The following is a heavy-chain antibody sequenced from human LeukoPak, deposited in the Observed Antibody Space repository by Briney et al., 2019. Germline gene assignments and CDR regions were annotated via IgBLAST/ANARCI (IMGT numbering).Heavy chain of an antibody. J-gene: IGHJ4*02. CDR3: ARDRGVRGP. CDR1: GFTFSSYS. D-gene: IGHD3-10*01. Sequence: GGSLRLSCAASGFTFSSYSMNWVRQAPGKGLEWVSYISSSSSTIYYADSVKGRFTISGDSAKNSLYLQMNSLRAEDTAVYYCARDRGVRGPWGQGTLVTVSS. CDR2: ISSSSSTI. V-gene: IGHV3-48*01.